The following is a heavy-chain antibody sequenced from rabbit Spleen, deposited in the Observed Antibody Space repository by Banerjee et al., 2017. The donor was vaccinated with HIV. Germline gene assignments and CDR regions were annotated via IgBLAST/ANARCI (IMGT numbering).Heavy chain of an antibody. Sequence: QQQLVESGGGLVRPEGSLTLTCTASGFSFSSSYWIWWVRQAPGKGLEWIGCINTATGKAVYATWAKGRFTISRTSSTTVTLQMTSLTAADTATYFCARDTSSSFSSYGMDLWGPGTLVTVS. D-gene: IGHD1-1*01. CDR3: ARDTSSSFSSYGMDL. CDR2: INTATGKA. V-gene: IGHV1S45*01. J-gene: IGHJ6*01. CDR1: GFSFSSSYW.